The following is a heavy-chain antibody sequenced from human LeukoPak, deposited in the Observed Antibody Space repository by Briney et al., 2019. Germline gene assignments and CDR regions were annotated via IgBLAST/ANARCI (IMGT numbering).Heavy chain of an antibody. CDR3: AGAQTNYDIYYYYYMDV. CDR2: IIPIFGTA. J-gene: IGHJ6*03. CDR1: GGTFSSYA. V-gene: IGHV1-69*05. D-gene: IGHD1-7*01. Sequence: ASVKVSCKASGGTFSSYAISWVRQAPGQGLEWMGGIIPIFGTANYAQKFQGRVTITTDESTSTAYMELSSLRSEDTAVYYCAGAQTNYDIYYYYYMDVWGKGTTVTVSS.